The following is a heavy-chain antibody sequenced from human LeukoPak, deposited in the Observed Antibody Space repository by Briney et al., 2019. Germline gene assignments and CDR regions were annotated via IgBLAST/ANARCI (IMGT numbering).Heavy chain of an antibody. Sequence: GGSLRLSCAASGFTFDDYAMHWVRQAPGKGLEWVSGISCNSDTIAYADSVKGRFTISRDNAKNSLYLQVNSLRAEDTALYYCAKDYCGGDCYPGWYFDLWGRGTLVTVSS. V-gene: IGHV3-9*01. CDR2: ISCNSDTI. CDR3: AKDYCGGDCYPGWYFDL. CDR1: GFTFDDYA. D-gene: IGHD2-21*02. J-gene: IGHJ2*01.